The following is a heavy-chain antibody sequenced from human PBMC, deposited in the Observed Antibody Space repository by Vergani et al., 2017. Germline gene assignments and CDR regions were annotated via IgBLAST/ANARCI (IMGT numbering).Heavy chain of an antibody. CDR3: AKVGAWIQLWQEYYGMDV. CDR2: ISGSGGRT. Sequence: EVQLLESGGGLVQPGGSLRLSCAASGFTFSSYAMSWVRQAPGKGLEWVSAISGSGGRTYYAGSVKGRFTISRDNSKNTLYLQMNSLRAEDTAIYYCAKVGAWIQLWQEYYGMDVWGQGTTVTVSS. D-gene: IGHD5-18*01. CDR1: GFTFSSYA. J-gene: IGHJ6*02. V-gene: IGHV3-23*01.